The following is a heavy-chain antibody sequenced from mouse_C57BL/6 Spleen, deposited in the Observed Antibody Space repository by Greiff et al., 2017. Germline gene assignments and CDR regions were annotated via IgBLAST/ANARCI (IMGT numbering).Heavy chain of an antibody. CDR2: IYPGSGST. V-gene: IGHV1-55*01. CDR1: GYTFTSYW. Sequence: VQLQQPGAELVKPGASVKMSCKASGYTFTSYWITWVKQRPGQGLEWIGDIYPGSGSTNYNEKFKSKATLTVDTASSTAYLQLSSLTSEDSAVDCCSRGGYDYWYMDVWGTGTTVTVSS. J-gene: IGHJ1*03. D-gene: IGHD2-12*01. CDR3: SRGGYDYWYMDV.